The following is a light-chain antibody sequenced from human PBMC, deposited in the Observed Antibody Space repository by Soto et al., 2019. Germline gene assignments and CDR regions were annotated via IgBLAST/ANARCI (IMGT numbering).Light chain of an antibody. V-gene: IGKV3-20*01. CDR2: GGS. J-gene: IGKJ1*01. CDR3: QQYGSSPRT. CDR1: QSVSSSY. Sequence: EIVLTQSPGTLSLSPGERPTLSRRASQSVSSSYLAWYQQKPGQAPRILIYGGSSRATGIPDRFSGSGSGTDFTLTISRLEPEDFAVYYCQQYGSSPRTFGQGTKVDIK.